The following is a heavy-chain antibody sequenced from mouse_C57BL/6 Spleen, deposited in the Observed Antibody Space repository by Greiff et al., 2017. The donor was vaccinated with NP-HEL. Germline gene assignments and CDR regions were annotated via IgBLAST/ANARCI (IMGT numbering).Heavy chain of an antibody. V-gene: IGHV1-54*01. CDR1: GYAFTNYL. CDR3: ARSGIYYASFDY. D-gene: IGHD2-1*01. CDR2: INPGSGGT. J-gene: IGHJ2*01. Sequence: QVQLQQSGAELVRPGTSVKVSCKASGYAFTNYLIEWVKQRPGQGLEWIGVINPGSGGTNYNEKFKGKATLTADKSSSTAYMQLSSLTSEDSAVDFCARSGIYYASFDYWGQGTTLTVSS.